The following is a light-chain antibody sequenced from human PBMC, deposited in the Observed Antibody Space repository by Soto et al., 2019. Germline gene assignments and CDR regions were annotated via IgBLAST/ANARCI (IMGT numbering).Light chain of an antibody. CDR1: QSVRTK. CDR3: QQYNSWPPIT. V-gene: IGKV3-15*01. CDR2: GAS. Sequence: EIVMTQSPATLTVSPGERATLSCRASQSVRTKLSWYQQKAGQAPRLLIYGASTRATGIPDRFSGSGSGTEFTLTISSLQSEDFAVYYCQQYNSWPPITFGQGTRLEIK. J-gene: IGKJ5*01.